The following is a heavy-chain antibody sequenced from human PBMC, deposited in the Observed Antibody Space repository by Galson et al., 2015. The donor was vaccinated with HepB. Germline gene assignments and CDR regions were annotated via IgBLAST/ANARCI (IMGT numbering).Heavy chain of an antibody. D-gene: IGHD6-13*01. CDR1: GFTFSRYW. CDR2: IKQDGSEE. V-gene: IGHV3-7*03. Sequence: SLRLSCAASGFTFSRYWMTWVRQAPGRGLECVANIKQDGSEEYYVDSVKGRFTISRDNAKNSLYLQMNSLRAEDTAVYYCARKEGDRGYSRFDYWGQGTLVTVSS. J-gene: IGHJ4*02. CDR3: ARKEGDRGYSRFDY.